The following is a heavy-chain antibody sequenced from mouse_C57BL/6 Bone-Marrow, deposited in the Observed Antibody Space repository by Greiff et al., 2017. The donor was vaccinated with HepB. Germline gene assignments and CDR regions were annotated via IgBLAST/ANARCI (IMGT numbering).Heavy chain of an antibody. J-gene: IGHJ1*03. CDR3: ARPYYGSSHWYFDV. CDR1: GFTFSDYG. Sequence: EVQLKESGGGLVKPGGSLKLSCAASGFTFSDYGMHWVRQAPEKGLEWVAYISSGSSTIYYADTVKGRFTISRDNAKNTLFLQMTSLRSEDTAMYYCARPYYGSSHWYFDVWGTGTTVTVSS. CDR2: ISSGSSTI. V-gene: IGHV5-17*01. D-gene: IGHD1-1*01.